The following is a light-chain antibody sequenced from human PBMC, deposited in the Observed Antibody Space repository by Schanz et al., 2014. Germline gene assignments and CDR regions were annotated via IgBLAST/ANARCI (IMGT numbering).Light chain of an antibody. CDR3: CLYAGNSLV. Sequence: QSVLTQPASVSGSPGQSITISCTGTASDIGSYNYVSWYQHHPARAPKLLIYDVDNRPSAVSTRFSGSKSGNTASLTISGLQAEDEADYYCCLYAGNSLVFGGGTKLTVL. J-gene: IGLJ2*01. V-gene: IGLV2-14*03. CDR1: ASDIGSYNY. CDR2: DVD.